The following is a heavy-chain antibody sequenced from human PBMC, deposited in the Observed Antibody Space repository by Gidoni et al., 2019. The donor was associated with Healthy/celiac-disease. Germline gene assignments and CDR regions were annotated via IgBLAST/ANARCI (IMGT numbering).Heavy chain of an antibody. CDR2: IYYSGST. J-gene: IGHJ4*02. CDR1: GGSISSYY. V-gene: IGHV4-59*01. D-gene: IGHD2-21*02. CDR3: ARAYCGGDCYSPFDY. Sequence: QVQLQESGPGLVKPSETLSLTCTVSGGSISSYYWSWIRQPPGKGLEWIGYIYYSGSTNYNPSLKSRVTISVDTSKNQFSLKLSSVTAADTAVYYCARAYCGGDCYSPFDYWGQGTLVTVSS.